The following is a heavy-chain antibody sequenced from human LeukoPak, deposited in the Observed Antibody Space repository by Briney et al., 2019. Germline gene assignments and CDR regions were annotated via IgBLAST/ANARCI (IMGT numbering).Heavy chain of an antibody. V-gene: IGHV1-18*01. D-gene: IGHD5-12*01. J-gene: IGHJ2*01. CDR2: ISADNGNT. CDR3: ATVPTTNWYFDL. CDR1: GYTFTRNG. Sequence: GASVKVSCKASGYTFTRNGISWVRQAPGQGLEWMGWISADNGNTNYAQKLQGRVTMTTDTSTSTAYMELRSLRSDDTAVYYCATVPTTNWYFDLWGRGTLVTVSS.